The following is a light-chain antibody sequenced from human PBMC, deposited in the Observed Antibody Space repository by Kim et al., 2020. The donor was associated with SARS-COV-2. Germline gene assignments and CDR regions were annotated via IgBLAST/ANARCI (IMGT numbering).Light chain of an antibody. CDR3: QQYLKSPLT. J-gene: IGKJ4*01. V-gene: IGKV3-20*01. CDR2: DTS. Sequence: EIVLTQSPVTLSLSPGERATLSCRASQSVGSRYLAWFQQKPGQTPRLLMYDTSKRATGVPDRFSGSGSGTDFTLTVSRLEAEDYAVYYCQQYLKSPLTFGGGTKVDIK. CDR1: QSVGSRY.